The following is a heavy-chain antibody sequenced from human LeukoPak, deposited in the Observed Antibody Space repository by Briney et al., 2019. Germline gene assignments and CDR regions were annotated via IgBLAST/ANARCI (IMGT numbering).Heavy chain of an antibody. V-gene: IGHV3-74*01. J-gene: IGHJ4*02. D-gene: IGHD2-8*01. CDR1: GFTFRSYW. Sequence: PGGSLRLSCAASGFTFRSYWMHWVRQAPGKGLVWVSHIDSDGNITTYADSVKGRFTISRDNAKNTLYLQMNSLRAEDTAVYYCARDRCTNGVCYDDYWGQGTLVTVSS. CDR3: ARDRCTNGVCYDDY. CDR2: IDSDGNIT.